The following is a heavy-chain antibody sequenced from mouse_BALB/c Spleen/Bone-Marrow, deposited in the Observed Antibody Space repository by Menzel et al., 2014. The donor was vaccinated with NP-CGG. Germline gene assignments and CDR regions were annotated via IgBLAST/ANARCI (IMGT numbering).Heavy chain of an antibody. Sequence: EVQLVESGGGLVQPGGSLRLSCATSGFTFTDYYMNWVRQPPGKALEWLGFIRNRANGYTTEFSASVKGRFTIPRDNSQSILYLQINTLRAEDSATYYCARYDGYSDNAMDYWGQGTSVTVSS. CDR3: ARYDGYSDNAMDY. V-gene: IGHV7-3*02. J-gene: IGHJ4*01. CDR2: IRNRANGYTT. D-gene: IGHD2-3*01. CDR1: GFTFTDYY.